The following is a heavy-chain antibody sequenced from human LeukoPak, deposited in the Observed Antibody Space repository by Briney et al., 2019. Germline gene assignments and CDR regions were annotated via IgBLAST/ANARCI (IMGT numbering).Heavy chain of an antibody. CDR1: GGSISSYY. J-gene: IGHJ4*02. CDR2: IYYSGST. CDR3: ARGPDDYFDY. Sequence: PSETLSLTCTVSGGSISSYYWSWIRQPPGKGLEWIGYIYYSGSTNYNPPLKSRVTISVDTSKNQFSLKLSSVTAADTAVYYCARGPDDYFDYWGQGTLVTVSS. V-gene: IGHV4-59*01.